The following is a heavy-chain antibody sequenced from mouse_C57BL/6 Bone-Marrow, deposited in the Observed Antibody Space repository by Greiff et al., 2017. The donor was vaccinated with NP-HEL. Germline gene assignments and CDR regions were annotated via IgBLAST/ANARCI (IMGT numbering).Heavy chain of an antibody. J-gene: IGHJ4*01. D-gene: IGHD2-4*01. V-gene: IGHV3-8*01. CDR1: GYSITSDY. Sequence: DVKLQESGPGLAKPSQTLSLTCSVTGYSITSDYWNWIRKFPGNKLEYMGYISYSGSTYYNPSLKSRISITRDTSKNQYYLQLNSVTTEDTATYYCARYSPIYYDYPYYAMDYWGQGTSVTVSS. CDR2: ISYSGST. CDR3: ARYSPIYYDYPYYAMDY.